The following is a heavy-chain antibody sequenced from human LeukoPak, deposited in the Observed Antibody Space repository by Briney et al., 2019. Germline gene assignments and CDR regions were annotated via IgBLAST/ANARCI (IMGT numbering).Heavy chain of an antibody. D-gene: IGHD2-21*02. CDR3: ARLDCGGDCYVDY. CDR2: IYYSGTT. J-gene: IGHJ4*02. Sequence: SSETLSLTCTVSGASFTSNYWSWIRQPPGKGLEWIGYIYYSGTTTYNPSLERRVTMSVDMSKTQFSLRLNSVTATDTAVYYCARLDCGGDCYVDYWGQGTLVTVSS. CDR1: GASFTSNY. V-gene: IGHV4-59*08.